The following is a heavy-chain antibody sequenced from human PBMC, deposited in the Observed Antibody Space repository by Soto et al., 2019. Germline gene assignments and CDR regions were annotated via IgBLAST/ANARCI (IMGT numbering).Heavy chain of an antibody. V-gene: IGHV4-59*11. CDR3: ARSPYDDGLDV. J-gene: IGHJ3*01. CDR1: GGSISSHY. Sequence: SETLSLTCTVSGGSISSHYWSWIRQPPGKGLEWIGYIYYSGRTYYNPSLKSRVTMSVDTSKNQFSLKLSSVTAVDTAVYYCARSPYDDGLDVWGRGTMVTVSS. D-gene: IGHD3-22*01. CDR2: IYYSGRT.